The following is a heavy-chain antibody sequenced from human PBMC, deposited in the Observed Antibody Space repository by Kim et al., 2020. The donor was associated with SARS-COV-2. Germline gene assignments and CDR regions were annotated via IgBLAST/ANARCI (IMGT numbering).Heavy chain of an antibody. V-gene: IGHV1-24*01. Sequence: AQKFQGRVTMTEDTSTDTAYMELSSLRSEDTAVYYCATVRIAGIYYFDYWGQGTLVTVSS. D-gene: IGHD6-13*01. CDR3: ATVRIAGIYYFDY. J-gene: IGHJ4*02.